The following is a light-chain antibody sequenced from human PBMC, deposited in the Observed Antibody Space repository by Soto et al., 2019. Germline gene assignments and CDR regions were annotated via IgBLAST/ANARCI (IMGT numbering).Light chain of an antibody. CDR2: DVT. CDR3: CSYAGSYTLV. Sequence: QSALTQPLSVSGSPGQSVTISCAGTSGDVGAYNWVSWYQQHPGKVPKLIIYDVTRRPSGVPDRFSGSKSGNTASLTISGLQADDEADYYCCSYAGSYTLVFGGGTKLTVL. CDR1: SGDVGAYNW. V-gene: IGLV2-11*01. J-gene: IGLJ3*02.